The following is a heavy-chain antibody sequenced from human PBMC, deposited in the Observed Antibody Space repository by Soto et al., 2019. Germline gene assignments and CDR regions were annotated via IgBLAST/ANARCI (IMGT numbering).Heavy chain of an antibody. Sequence: GASVKVSCKASGFSLASSAVQWVRQARGHRLEWIGWIVVGSGNTNYAQRFQDTVTITWDMSTNTAYMELSSLRSEDTAVYYCAADPYYYDSSNYYSFDHWGQGTLVTVSS. V-gene: IGHV1-58*01. J-gene: IGHJ4*02. CDR3: AADPYYYDSSNYYSFDH. D-gene: IGHD3-22*01. CDR2: IVVGSGNT. CDR1: GFSLASSA.